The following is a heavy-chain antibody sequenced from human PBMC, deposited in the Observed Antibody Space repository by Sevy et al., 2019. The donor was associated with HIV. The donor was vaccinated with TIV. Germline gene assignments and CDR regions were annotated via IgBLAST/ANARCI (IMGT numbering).Heavy chain of an antibody. CDR1: GFTFDSYG. CDR3: ARDRDVPAGGRINFYYYAMDV. J-gene: IGHJ6*02. V-gene: IGHV3-30-3*01. CDR2: VAFDGSSK. D-gene: IGHD6-13*01. Sequence: GGSLRLSCAASGFTFDSYGIHWVRQAPGKGLEWVAVVAFDGSSKYYADSVKGRFTISRDNSKTTFLQMNNLRVEDTAVYYCARDRDVPAGGRINFYYYAMDVWGQGTTVTVSS.